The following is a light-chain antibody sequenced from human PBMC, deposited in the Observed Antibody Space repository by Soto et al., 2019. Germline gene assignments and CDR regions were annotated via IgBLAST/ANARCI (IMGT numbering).Light chain of an antibody. V-gene: IGLV7-46*01. CDR2: DTN. J-gene: IGLJ7*01. CDR1: AGAVTSGLY. CDR3: MLSYGGAR. Sequence: QAVVTQEPSMTVSPGGTVTLTCASSAGAVTSGLYPYWFQQRPGQAPRTLIYDTNKRQSWTPARFSGSVVGDKAALTLSDAQPEDEADYYCMLSYGGARFGGGTQLTVL.